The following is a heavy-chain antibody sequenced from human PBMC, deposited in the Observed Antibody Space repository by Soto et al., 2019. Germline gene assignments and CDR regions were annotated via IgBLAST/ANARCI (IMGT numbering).Heavy chain of an antibody. CDR1: GDSITLHY. Sequence: QVQLQESGPGLVKPSETLSLTCTASGDSITLHYWSWIRQPPGKALEWIGYVSFNGRTNYNPSFSVRFSVSLDPSKTQFSLILISMTAADTAFDYCAANAGGYGEKYAFDIWGQGKMVTGSS. V-gene: IGHV4-59*11. CDR2: VSFNGRT. CDR3: AANAGGYGEKYAFDI. J-gene: IGHJ3*02. D-gene: IGHD4-17*01.